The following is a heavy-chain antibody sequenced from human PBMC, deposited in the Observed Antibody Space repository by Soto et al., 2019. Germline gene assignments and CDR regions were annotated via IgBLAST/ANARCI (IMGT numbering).Heavy chain of an antibody. CDR3: ARSGRSGYYYYYGMDV. Sequence: QVQLQESGPGLVKPSETLSLTCTVSGDSISGYYWSWIRQPPGKGLEWIGYIYESGSINYKPSLKSRVTMSIDTSKNQFSLKLISVTSADTAVYYCARSGRSGYYYYYGMDVWGQGTKVTVSS. J-gene: IGHJ6*02. D-gene: IGHD3-22*01. CDR2: IYESGSI. V-gene: IGHV4-59*01. CDR1: GDSISGYY.